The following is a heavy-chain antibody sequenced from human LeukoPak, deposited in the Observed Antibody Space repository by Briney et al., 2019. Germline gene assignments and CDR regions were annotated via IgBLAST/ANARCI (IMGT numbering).Heavy chain of an antibody. D-gene: IGHD1-26*01. CDR3: AKPPEVGATVGYFDY. V-gene: IGHV3-30*18. CDR2: ISFDGSNQ. Sequence: PGGSLRLSCAASGFTFSSYGMHWVRQAPGKGLEWVALISFDGSNQYYADSVKGRFTISGDNSKNTLYLQMNSLRAEDTAVYYCAKPPEVGATVGYFDYWGQGTLVTVSS. J-gene: IGHJ4*02. CDR1: GFTFSSYG.